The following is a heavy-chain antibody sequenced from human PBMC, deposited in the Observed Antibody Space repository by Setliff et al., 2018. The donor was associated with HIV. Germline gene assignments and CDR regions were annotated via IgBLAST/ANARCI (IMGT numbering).Heavy chain of an antibody. CDR2: INHRGST. CDR1: GVSVSGTAYY. D-gene: IGHD1-26*01. Sequence: SETLSLTCTVSGVSVSGTAYYWSWIRQSPGKGLEWIGEINHRGSTNYNPSFKSRVTISPDTSKNQFSLKMNSVTAADTAVYYCATWRGVGATAWGQGTLVTVSS. V-gene: IGHV4-34*01. CDR3: ATWRGVGATA. J-gene: IGHJ4*02.